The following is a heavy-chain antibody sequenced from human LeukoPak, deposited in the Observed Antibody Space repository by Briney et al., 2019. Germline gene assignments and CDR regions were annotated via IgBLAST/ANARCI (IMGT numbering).Heavy chain of an antibody. Sequence: GGSLRLSCAASGFTFSSYAMHWVRQAPGKGLEYVSAISSNGGSTYYANSVKGRFTISRDNSKNTLYLQMNSLRAEDTAVYYCAKDFGAAAGTIDYWGQGTLVTVSS. J-gene: IGHJ4*02. D-gene: IGHD6-13*01. CDR2: ISSNGGST. CDR1: GFTFSSYA. V-gene: IGHV3-64*01. CDR3: AKDFGAAAGTIDY.